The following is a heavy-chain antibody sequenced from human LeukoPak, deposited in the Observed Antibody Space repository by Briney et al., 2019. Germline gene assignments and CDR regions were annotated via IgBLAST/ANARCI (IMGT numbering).Heavy chain of an antibody. CDR2: TYYRSKWHN. Sequence: SQTLSLTCALSGDSVSRNSAAWKWIRQSPSRGLEWLGRTYYRSKWHNDYAVFLKSRITINPDTSKNQFSLQLNSVTPVDTAVYYCSRGDSGFSAYYFDYWGQGTLVTVSS. CDR3: SRGDSGFSAYYFDY. D-gene: IGHD6-25*01. J-gene: IGHJ4*02. CDR1: GDSVSRNSAA. V-gene: IGHV6-1*01.